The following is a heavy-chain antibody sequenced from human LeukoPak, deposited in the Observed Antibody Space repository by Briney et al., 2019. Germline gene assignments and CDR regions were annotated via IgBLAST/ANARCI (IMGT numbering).Heavy chain of an antibody. CDR3: ARGPYYDFWSARFDY. CDR2: IIPILGIA. CDR1: GGTFSSYA. D-gene: IGHD3-3*01. V-gene: IGHV1-69*04. J-gene: IGHJ4*02. Sequence: SVKVSCKASGGTFSSYAISWVRQAPGQGLEWMGRIIPILGIANYAQKFQGRVTITSDKSTSTAYMELSSLRSEDTAVYYCARGPYYDFWSARFDYWGQGTLVTVSS.